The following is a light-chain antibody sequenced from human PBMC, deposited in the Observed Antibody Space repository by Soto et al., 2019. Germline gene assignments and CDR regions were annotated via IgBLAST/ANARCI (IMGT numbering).Light chain of an antibody. V-gene: IGLV2-14*03. J-gene: IGLJ1*01. Sequence: QSALTQPASVSGSPGQSITISCTGTSSDVGAYNYVSWYQQHPGKAPKLMIFDVTNRPSGVSDRFSGSKSGNTASLTISGLQAEDETDYYCSSYTSSRSYVFGTGT. CDR1: SSDVGAYNY. CDR3: SSYTSSRSYV. CDR2: DVT.